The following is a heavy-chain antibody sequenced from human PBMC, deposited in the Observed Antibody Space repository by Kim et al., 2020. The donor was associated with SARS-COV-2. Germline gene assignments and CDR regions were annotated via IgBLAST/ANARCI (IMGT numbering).Heavy chain of an antibody. CDR2: IKQDGSEK. D-gene: IGHD3-3*01. CDR1: GFTFSSYW. V-gene: IGHV3-7*01. Sequence: GGSLRLSCAASGFTFSSYWMSWVRQAPGKGLEWVANIKQDGSEKYYVDSVKGRFTISRDNAKNSLYLQMNSLRAEDTAVYYCARSPHYYDFWSGSPVAFDIWGQGTMVTVSS. CDR3: ARSPHYYDFWSGSPVAFDI. J-gene: IGHJ3*02.